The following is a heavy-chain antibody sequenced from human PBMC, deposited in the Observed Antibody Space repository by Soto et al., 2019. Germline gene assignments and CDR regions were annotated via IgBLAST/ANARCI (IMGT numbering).Heavy chain of an antibody. Sequence: SETLSLTCTVSGGSISSYYWSWIRQPPGKGLEWIGYIYYSGSTNYNPSLKSRVTISVDTSKNQFSLKLSSVTAADTAVYYCARVGEYGGSYFDYWGQGTLVTVSS. CDR3: ARVGEYGGSYFDY. J-gene: IGHJ4*02. D-gene: IGHD5-12*01. CDR1: GGSISSYY. V-gene: IGHV4-59*01. CDR2: IYYSGST.